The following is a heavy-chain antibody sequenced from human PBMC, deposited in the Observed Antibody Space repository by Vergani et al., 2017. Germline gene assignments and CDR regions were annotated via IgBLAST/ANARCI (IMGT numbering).Heavy chain of an antibody. Sequence: EVQLLESGGGLVQPRGSLRLSCAASGFTFSSYAMSWVRQAPGKGLEWVSAISGSGGSTYYADSVKGRFTISRDNSKNTLYLQMNSLRAEDTAVYYCAKDDYYDSSGYWGYWGQGTLVTVSS. CDR1: GFTFSSYA. CDR2: ISGSGGST. V-gene: IGHV3-23*01. CDR3: AKDDYYDSSGYWGY. D-gene: IGHD3-22*01. J-gene: IGHJ4*02.